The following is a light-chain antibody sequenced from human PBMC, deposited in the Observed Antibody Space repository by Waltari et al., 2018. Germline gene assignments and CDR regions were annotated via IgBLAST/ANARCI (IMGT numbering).Light chain of an antibody. V-gene: IGLV1-51*02. CDR1: SSNIGNNY. CDR2: ENT. Sequence: QSVLTQPPSVSAAPGQRVTISCSGGSSNIGNNYVSWYRQFPGTAPKLLIYENTERPSGIPGRFSASKSGTSATLDITGLQAGDEADDYCGTWDSSLSGAVFGGGTHLTVL. J-gene: IGLJ7*01. CDR3: GTWDSSLSGAV.